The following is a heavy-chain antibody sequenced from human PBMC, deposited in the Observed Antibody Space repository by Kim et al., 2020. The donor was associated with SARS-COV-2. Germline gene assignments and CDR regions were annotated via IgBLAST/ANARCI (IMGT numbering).Heavy chain of an antibody. CDR1: GYTFTSYG. CDR2: ISAYNGNT. CDR3: ARDRPEEIMIFGRVYYYGMDV. Sequence: ASVKVSCKASGYTFTSYGISWVRQAPGQGLEWMGWISAYNGNTNYAQKLQGRVTMTTDTSTSTAYMELRSLRSDDTAVYYCARDRPEEIMIFGRVYYYGMDVWGQGTTVTVSS. D-gene: IGHD3-3*01. J-gene: IGHJ6*02. V-gene: IGHV1-18*01.